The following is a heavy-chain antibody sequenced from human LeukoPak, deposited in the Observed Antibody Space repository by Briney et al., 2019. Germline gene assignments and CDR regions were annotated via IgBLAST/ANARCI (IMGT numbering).Heavy chain of an antibody. CDR2: IYPSDSYT. CDR3: AGAGIAVAGNAEYFQH. J-gene: IGHJ1*01. V-gene: IGHV5-10-1*01. CDR1: GYSFPTYW. Sequence: GESLKIACKGPGYSFPTYWISWVRQMPGKGLEWMGRIYPSDSYTNYSPSFQGHVTISADKSISTAYLQWSSLKASDTAMYYCAGAGIAVAGNAEYFQHWGQGTLVTVSS. D-gene: IGHD6-19*01.